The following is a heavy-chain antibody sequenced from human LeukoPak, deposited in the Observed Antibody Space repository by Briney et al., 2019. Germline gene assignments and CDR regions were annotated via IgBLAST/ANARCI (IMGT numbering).Heavy chain of an antibody. CDR1: GFTFSSYS. J-gene: IGHJ4*02. Sequence: GGSLRLSCAASGFTFSSYSMNWVRQAPGKGLGWVSSISSSSSYIYYADSVKGRFTISRDNAKNSLYLQMNSLRAEDTAVYYCAPIDTDFDYWGQGTLVTVSS. CDR3: APIDTDFDY. D-gene: IGHD2-2*02. V-gene: IGHV3-21*01. CDR2: ISSSSSYI.